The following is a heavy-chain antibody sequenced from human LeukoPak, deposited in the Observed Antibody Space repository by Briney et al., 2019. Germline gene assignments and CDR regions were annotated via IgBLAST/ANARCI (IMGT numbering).Heavy chain of an antibody. V-gene: IGHV4-34*01. CDR1: GGSFSGYY. J-gene: IGHJ4*02. CDR2: INHSGST. Sequence: SETLSLTCAVYGGSFSGYYWSWIRQPPGKGLEWIGEINHSGSTNYNPSLKSRVTISVDTSKNQFSLKLSSVTAADTAVYYCAGGTSYGSGSYYNVSFAANFDYWGQGTLVTVSS. D-gene: IGHD3-10*01. CDR3: AGGTSYGSGSYYNVSFAANFDY.